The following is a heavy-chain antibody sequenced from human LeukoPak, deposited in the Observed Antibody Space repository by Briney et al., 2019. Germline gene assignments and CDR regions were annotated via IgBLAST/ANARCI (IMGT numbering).Heavy chain of an antibody. J-gene: IGHJ4*02. Sequence: PSETLSLTCSVSGDSISGISYYWGWIRQPPGKGLEWIGKIYYSGSSYNNPSLESCVVISLDTSRNQFSLKLTSVTATDTAVYYCARQGAVGATGFDFWGQGILVTVSS. CDR2: IYYSGSS. V-gene: IGHV4-39*01. CDR1: GDSISGISYY. D-gene: IGHD1-26*01. CDR3: ARQGAVGATGFDF.